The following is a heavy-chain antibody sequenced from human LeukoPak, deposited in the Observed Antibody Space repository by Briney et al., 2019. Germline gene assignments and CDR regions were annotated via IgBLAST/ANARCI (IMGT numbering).Heavy chain of an antibody. CDR1: GDSVASNNDA. D-gene: IGHD6-13*01. Sequence: PSQTLSLTCAIPGDSVASNNDAWNWIRQSPSRGLEWLGRTYYRSKWYNDYAVSVKGRITINPDTSRNQFSLHLNSVTPEDSAVYYCARSAGGTVDYWGQGALVTVSS. CDR3: ARSAGGTVDY. J-gene: IGHJ4*02. V-gene: IGHV6-1*01. CDR2: TYYRSKWYN.